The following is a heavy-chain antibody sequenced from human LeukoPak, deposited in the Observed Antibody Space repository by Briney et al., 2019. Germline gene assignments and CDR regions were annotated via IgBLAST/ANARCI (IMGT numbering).Heavy chain of an antibody. CDR1: GKSVTTGYY. D-gene: IGHD5-18*01. Sequence: SETLSLTCVVSGKSVTTGYYWAWIRQPPGKALEWIGIIYHRESGHYQPSLKSRVSMAVDTSKNQFSLRLSSVTAADTAVYYCAREGSYGSYYYYYMDVWGKGTTVTVSS. CDR3: AREGSYGSYYYYYMDV. V-gene: IGHV4-38-2*02. CDR2: IYHRESG. J-gene: IGHJ6*03.